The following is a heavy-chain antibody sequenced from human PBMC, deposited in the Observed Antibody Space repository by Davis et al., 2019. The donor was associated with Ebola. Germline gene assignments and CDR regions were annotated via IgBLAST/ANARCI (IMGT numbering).Heavy chain of an antibody. D-gene: IGHD6-6*01. V-gene: IGHV4-34*01. Sequence: SETLALTCAVYGGSFSGYYWIWIRQPPGKGLEWIGEINQSGSTNDNPSLKSRVTISVDTSKNQFSLKLSSVTAADTAVYYCAREYSSSSTYYYGMDVWGQGTTVTVSS. CDR3: AREYSSSSTYYYGMDV. CDR1: GGSFSGYY. CDR2: INQSGST. J-gene: IGHJ6*02.